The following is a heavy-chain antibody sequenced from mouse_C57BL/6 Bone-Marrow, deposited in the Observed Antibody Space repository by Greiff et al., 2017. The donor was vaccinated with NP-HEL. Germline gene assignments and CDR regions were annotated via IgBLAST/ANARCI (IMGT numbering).Heavy chain of an antibody. CDR3: ARPYNYAYFDY. J-gene: IGHJ2*01. CDR1: GYTFTSYT. CDR2: INPSSGYT. D-gene: IGHD2-12*01. Sequence: QVQLQQSGAELARPGASVKMSCKASGYTFTSYTMHWVKQRPGQGLEWIGYINPSSGYTKYNQKFKDKATLTADKYSSTAYMQLSSLTSEYSAVYYCARPYNYAYFDYWGQGTTLTVSS. V-gene: IGHV1-4*01.